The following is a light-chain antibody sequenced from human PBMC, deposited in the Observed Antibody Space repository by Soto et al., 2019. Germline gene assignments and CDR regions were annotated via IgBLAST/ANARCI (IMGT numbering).Light chain of an antibody. Sequence: QSVLTQPPSASGSPGQLVTISCTGSSSDVGSYNLVSWYQQHPGKAPKLMIYEVSKRPSGVSNRFSGSKSGNTASLTISGLQAEDEADYYCCSYAGSSTYVFGTGTKVTVL. CDR1: SSDVGSYNL. CDR2: EVS. CDR3: CSYAGSSTYV. V-gene: IGLV2-23*02. J-gene: IGLJ1*01.